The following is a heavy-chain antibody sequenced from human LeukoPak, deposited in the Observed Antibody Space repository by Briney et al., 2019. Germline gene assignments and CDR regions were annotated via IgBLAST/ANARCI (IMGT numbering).Heavy chain of an antibody. CDR2: ISISSNYK. CDR3: THLGWFDP. J-gene: IGHJ5*02. Sequence: GGSLRLSCAASGFTVSSNYINWVRQAPGKGLEWVSSISISSNYKYYPDSLKGRFTISRDNAKNSLYLQMNSLRAEDTAVYYCTHLGWFDPWGQGTLVTVSS. CDR1: GFTVSSNY. V-gene: IGHV3-21*01.